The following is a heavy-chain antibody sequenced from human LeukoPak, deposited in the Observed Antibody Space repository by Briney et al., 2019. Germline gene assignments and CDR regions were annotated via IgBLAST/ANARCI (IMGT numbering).Heavy chain of an antibody. CDR3: ARLRLVYFDY. D-gene: IGHD3-9*01. V-gene: IGHV4-34*01. Sequence: PSETLSLTCAVYGGSFSGYYWSWIRQPSGKGLEWIGEINHSGSTNYNPSLKGRVTISVDTSKNQFSLKLSSVTAADTAVYYCARLRLVYFDYWGQGTLVTVSS. CDR2: INHSGST. CDR1: GGSFSGYY. J-gene: IGHJ4*02.